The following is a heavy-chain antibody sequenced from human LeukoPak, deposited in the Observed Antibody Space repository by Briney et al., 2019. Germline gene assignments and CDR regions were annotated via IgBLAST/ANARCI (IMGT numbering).Heavy chain of an antibody. J-gene: IGHJ4*02. D-gene: IGHD3-10*01. Sequence: PGRSLRLSCAASGFTFSSYGMHWVRQAPGKGLEWVAVIWYDGSDKYYADSVKGRFTISRDNSKNTLYLQVNSLRAEDTAVYYCARRYGSGSYAPSDYWGQGTLVTVSS. CDR1: GFTFSSYG. CDR3: ARRYGSGSYAPSDY. CDR2: IWYDGSDK. V-gene: IGHV3-33*01.